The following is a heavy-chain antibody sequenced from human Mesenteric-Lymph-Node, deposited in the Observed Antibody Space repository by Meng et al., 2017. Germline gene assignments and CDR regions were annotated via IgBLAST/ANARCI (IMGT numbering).Heavy chain of an antibody. CDR1: GFTFSSYS. J-gene: IGHJ3*01. CDR3: ARDLVSGYY. CDR2: ISSSSSYI. D-gene: IGHD3-22*01. V-gene: IGHV3-21*01. Sequence: GESLKISCAASGFTFSSYSMNWVRQAPGKGPEWVSSISSSSSYIYYADSVKGRFTISRDNAKNSLYLQMNSLRAEDTAVYYCARDLVSGYYWGQGTMVTVSS.